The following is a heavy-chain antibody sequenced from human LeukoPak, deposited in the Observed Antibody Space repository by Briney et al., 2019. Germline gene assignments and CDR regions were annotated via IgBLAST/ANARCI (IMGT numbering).Heavy chain of an antibody. J-gene: IGHJ6*03. D-gene: IGHD3-10*01. CDR2: MNPNRGKP. CDR3: ARAVRGVIIKNYYYYYMDV. CDR1: GYTFTSYD. V-gene: IGHV1-8*01. Sequence: GASEKVSCKASGYTFTSYDINWVRQATGQGLEWMGWMNPNRGKPGYAQKFQGRVTMTRNTSISTAYMELSSLRSEDTAVYYCARAVRGVIIKNYYYYYMDVWGKGTTVTVSS.